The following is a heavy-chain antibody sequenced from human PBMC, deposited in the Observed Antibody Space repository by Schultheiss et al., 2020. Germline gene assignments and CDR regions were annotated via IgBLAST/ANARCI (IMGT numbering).Heavy chain of an antibody. CDR3: ASQGYYDFWSGYFYYYMDV. V-gene: IGHV3-7*03. CDR2: IKQDGSEK. CDR1: GFTFSSYW. Sequence: GGSLRLSCAASGFTFSSYWMSWVRQAPGKGLEWVANIKQDGSEKYYVDSVKGRFTISRDNAKNSLYLQMNSLRAEDTAVYYCASQGYYDFWSGYFYYYMDVWGKGTTVTVSS. D-gene: IGHD3-3*01. J-gene: IGHJ6*03.